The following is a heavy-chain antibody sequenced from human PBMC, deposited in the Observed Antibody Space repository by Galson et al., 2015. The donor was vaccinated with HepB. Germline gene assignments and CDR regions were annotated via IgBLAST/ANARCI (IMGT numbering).Heavy chain of an antibody. CDR3: AKDIGPAYYYGMDV. Sequence: SLRLSCAASGFTFSSYGMHWVRQAPGKGLEWVAVISYDGSNKYYADSVKGRFTISRDNSKNTLYLQMNSLRAEDTAVYYCAKDIGPAYYYGMDVWGQGTTVTVSS. CDR2: ISYDGSNK. J-gene: IGHJ6*02. V-gene: IGHV3-30*18. D-gene: IGHD1-26*01. CDR1: GFTFSSYG.